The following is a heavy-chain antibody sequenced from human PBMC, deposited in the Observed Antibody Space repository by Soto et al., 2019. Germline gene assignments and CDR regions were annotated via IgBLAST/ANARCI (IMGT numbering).Heavy chain of an antibody. Sequence: SLRLSCAASGFTFSSYAMHWVRQAPGKGLEYVSAISSNGGSTYYANSVKGRFTISRDNSKNTLYLQMGSLRAEDMAVYYCARGRSGLDVAATSPAYFDYWGQGTLVTVSS. CDR2: ISSNGGST. CDR3: ARGRSGLDVAATSPAYFDY. D-gene: IGHD2-15*01. V-gene: IGHV3-64*01. J-gene: IGHJ4*02. CDR1: GFTFSSYA.